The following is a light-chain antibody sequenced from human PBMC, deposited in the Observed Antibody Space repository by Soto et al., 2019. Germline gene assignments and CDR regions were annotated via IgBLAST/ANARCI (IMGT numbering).Light chain of an antibody. Sequence: QSALTQPASVSGSPGQSITISCTGTSSDIGGYNYVSWYQQHQGKAPKLMIFEVFNRPSGTSNRFSGSKSGNTASLTISGLQAEDEADYYCSSYTSSSSSVIFGGGTKLTVL. CDR2: EVF. J-gene: IGLJ2*01. CDR1: SSDIGGYNY. CDR3: SSYTSSSSSVI. V-gene: IGLV2-14*01.